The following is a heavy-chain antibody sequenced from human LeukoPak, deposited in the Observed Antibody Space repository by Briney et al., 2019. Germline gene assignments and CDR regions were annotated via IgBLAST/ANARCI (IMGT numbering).Heavy chain of an antibody. D-gene: IGHD4-23*01. CDR2: IYYSGST. CDR3: ARWLTPYYGGKGFDY. Sequence: KPSETLSLTCTVSGGSISSYYWSWIRQPPGKGLEWIGYIYYSGSTNYNPSLKSRVTISVDTSKNQFSLKLSSVTAADTAVYYCARWLTPYYGGKGFDYWGQGTLVTVSS. J-gene: IGHJ4*02. CDR1: GGSISSYY. V-gene: IGHV4-59*01.